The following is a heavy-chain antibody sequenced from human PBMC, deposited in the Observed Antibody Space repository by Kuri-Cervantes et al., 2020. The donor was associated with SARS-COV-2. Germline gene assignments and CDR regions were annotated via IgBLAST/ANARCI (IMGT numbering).Heavy chain of an antibody. CDR3: ASPYSGSYYRLGGISY. V-gene: IGHV3-7*01. Sequence: GESLKISCAASGFTFSSYWMSWVRQAPGKGLEWVANIKQDGSEKYYVDSVKGRFTISRDNAKNSLYLQMNSLRAEDTAVYYCASPYSGSYYRLGGISYWGQGTLVTVSS. J-gene: IGHJ4*02. CDR1: GFTFSSYW. D-gene: IGHD1-26*01. CDR2: IKQDGSEK.